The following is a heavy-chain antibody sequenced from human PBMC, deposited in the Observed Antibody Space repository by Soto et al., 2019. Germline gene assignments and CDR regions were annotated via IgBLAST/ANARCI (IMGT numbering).Heavy chain of an antibody. D-gene: IGHD2-21*02. V-gene: IGHV1-69*13. Sequence: SVKVSCKASGGTFSSYAISWVRQAPGQGLEWMGGIIPIFGTANYAQKFQGRVTITADESTSTAYMELSSLRSEDTAVYYCAREACGGDCSSWFDPWGQGTLVTVSS. CDR2: IIPIFGTA. CDR3: AREACGGDCSSWFDP. J-gene: IGHJ5*02. CDR1: GGTFSSYA.